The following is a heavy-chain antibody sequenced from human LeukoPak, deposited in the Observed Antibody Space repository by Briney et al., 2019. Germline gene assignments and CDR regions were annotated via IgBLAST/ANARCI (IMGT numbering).Heavy chain of an antibody. CDR2: IIPIFGTA. D-gene: IGHD2-2*01. V-gene: IGHV1-69*06. CDR1: GGTFSSYA. Sequence: SVKVSCKASGGTFSSYAISWVRQAPGQGLEWMGGIIPIFGTANYAQKFQGRVTITADKSTSTAYMELSSLRSEDTAVYYCARETFAIFSLYCSSTSCYDYYYYMDVWGKGTTVTISS. CDR3: ARETFAIFSLYCSSTSCYDYYYYMDV. J-gene: IGHJ6*03.